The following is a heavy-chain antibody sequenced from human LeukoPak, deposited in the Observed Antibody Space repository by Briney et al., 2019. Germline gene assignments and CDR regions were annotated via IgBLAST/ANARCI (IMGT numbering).Heavy chain of an antibody. V-gene: IGHV3-7*01. J-gene: IGHJ4*02. CDR2: IKADGSET. Sequence: GGSLRLSCAASGFMFSTYWMTWVRQAPGKGLEWVANIKADGSETYYVDSVKGRFTISRDNTKNLLYLQMNSLRGEDAAVYYCGGFGYEAAVDLWGQGTLVTVSS. D-gene: IGHD6-13*01. CDR1: GFMFSTYW. CDR3: GGFGYEAAVDL.